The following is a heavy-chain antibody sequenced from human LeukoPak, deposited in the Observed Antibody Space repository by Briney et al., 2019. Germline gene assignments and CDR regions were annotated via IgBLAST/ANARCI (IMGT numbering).Heavy chain of an antibody. CDR2: ISYDGSNK. CDR1: GFTFSSYA. Sequence: EGSLRLSCAASGFTFSSYAMHWVRQAPGKGLEWVAVISYDGSNKYYADSVKGRFTISRDNSKNTLYLQMNSLRAEDTAVYYCARIAVENWFDPWGQGTLVTVSS. CDR3: ARIAVENWFDP. V-gene: IGHV3-30-3*01. J-gene: IGHJ5*02. D-gene: IGHD6-19*01.